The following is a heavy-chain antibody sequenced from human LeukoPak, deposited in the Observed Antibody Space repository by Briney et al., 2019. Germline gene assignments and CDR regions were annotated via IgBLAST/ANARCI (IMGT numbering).Heavy chain of an antibody. D-gene: IGHD6-13*01. CDR3: ARVTRRGASSSWSEYFQH. J-gene: IGHJ1*01. CDR2: IYYSGST. CDR1: GGSFSGYY. V-gene: IGHV4-59*01. Sequence: SETLSLTCAVYGGSFSGYYWSWIRQPPGKGLEWIGYIYYSGSTNYNPSLKSRVTISVDTSKNQFSLKLSSVTAADTAVYYCARVTRRGASSSWSEYFQHWGQGTLVTVSS.